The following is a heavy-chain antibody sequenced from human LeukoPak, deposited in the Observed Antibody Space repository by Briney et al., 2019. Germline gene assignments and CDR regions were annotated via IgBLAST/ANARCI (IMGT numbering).Heavy chain of an antibody. CDR3: AXDRFXSXSGXXXXXV. J-gene: IGHJ6*01. CDR2: ISGSGGST. D-gene: IGHD3-10*01. V-gene: IGHV3-23*01. Sequence: GGSLRLSCAASGFTFSSYAMSWVRQAPGKGLEWVSAISGSGGSTYYADSVKGRFTISRDNSKNTLYMQMNSLRAEDTAVHYCAXDRFXSXSGXXXXXVXGXGTT. CDR1: GFTFSSYA.